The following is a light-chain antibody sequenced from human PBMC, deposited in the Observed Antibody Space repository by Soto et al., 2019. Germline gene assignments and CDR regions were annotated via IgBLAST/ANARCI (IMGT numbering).Light chain of an antibody. V-gene: IGKV3-20*01. CDR3: QQYASSLT. CDR1: QSFDTAF. J-gene: IGKJ1*01. CDR2: GAS. Sequence: EMGLTQSPGPLSLPLGERATLPSRASQSFDTAFFAWYQQKPGQPPRLLLYGASRRATGIPDRFSGSGSGTDFTLTISRLEPEDFAVYYCQQYASSLTFGQGTKVEI.